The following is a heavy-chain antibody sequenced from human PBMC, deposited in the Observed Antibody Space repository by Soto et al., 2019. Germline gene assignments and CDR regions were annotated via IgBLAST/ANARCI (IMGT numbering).Heavy chain of an antibody. V-gene: IGHV3-33*01. CDR1: GFTFSSYG. J-gene: IGHJ4*02. Sequence: QVQLVESGGGVVQPGRSLRLACAASGFTFSSYGMHWVRQAPGKGMEWVAVIWYDGSNKYYADSVKGRFTISRDNSKNTRYLQMNSLRAEYTAVYYCARGYSYGYIGIDYWGQGTLVTVSS. CDR2: IWYDGSNK. CDR3: ARGYSYGYIGIDY. D-gene: IGHD5-18*01.